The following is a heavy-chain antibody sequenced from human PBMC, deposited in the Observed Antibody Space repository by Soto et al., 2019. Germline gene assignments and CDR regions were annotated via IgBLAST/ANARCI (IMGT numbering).Heavy chain of an antibody. V-gene: IGHV3-30-3*01. Sequence: VQLVESGGGVVQPGRSLRLSCAASGFTFSSYAMHWVRQAPGKGLEWVAVISYDGSNKYYADSVKGRFTISRDNSKNTLYLQMNSLRAEDTAVYYCARVGWIKAAGNAFDIWGQGTMVTVSS. CDR1: GFTFSSYA. CDR3: ARVGWIKAAGNAFDI. D-gene: IGHD6-13*01. J-gene: IGHJ3*02. CDR2: ISYDGSNK.